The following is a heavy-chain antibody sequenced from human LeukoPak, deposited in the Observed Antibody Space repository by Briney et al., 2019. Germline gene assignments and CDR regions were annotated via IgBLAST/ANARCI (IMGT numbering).Heavy chain of an antibody. CDR3: AKQMAVDYFDY. Sequence: GGSLRLSCAASGFTFSNFGMHWVRQAPGKGLEWVAVILYDAKNEYYTDSVKGRFTISRDNAKNTVYLQMNSLKPEDTAVYYCAKQMAVDYFDYWGQGTLVTVSS. CDR1: GFTFSNFG. D-gene: IGHD5-24*01. V-gene: IGHV3-30*18. CDR2: ILYDAKNE. J-gene: IGHJ4*02.